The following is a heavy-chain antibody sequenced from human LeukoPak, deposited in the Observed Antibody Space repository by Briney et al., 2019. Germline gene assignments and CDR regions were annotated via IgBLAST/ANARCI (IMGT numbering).Heavy chain of an antibody. V-gene: IGHV1-8*01. CDR2: MNPNSRNT. D-gene: IGHD6-13*01. CDR3: ARAGVAAAVSYYYYMDV. J-gene: IGHJ6*03. Sequence: ASXKVSCKASGYTFTSYDINWVRQATGQGREWRGWMNPNSRNTGYAQNFPRRVTMTRNTSISTAYMELSSLRSEDTAVYYCARAGVAAAVSYYYYMDVWGKGTTVTVSS. CDR1: GYTFTSYD.